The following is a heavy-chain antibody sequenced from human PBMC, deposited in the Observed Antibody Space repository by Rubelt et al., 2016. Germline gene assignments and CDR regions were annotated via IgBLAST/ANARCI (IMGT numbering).Heavy chain of an antibody. D-gene: IGHD1-7*01. CDR3: ARGGVNWNYDY. CDR2: ISYTGST. J-gene: IGHJ4*02. V-gene: IGHV4-39*07. CDR1: GGSVSATSYY. Sequence: QLHLQESGPGLVKPSETLSLTCTVSGGSVSATSYYWGWIRQPPGKGLEWIGSISYTGSTSYNPSLKSRVTISLHTSNRQFSLNLTSVTAADTAVYFCARGGVNWNYDYWGQGTLVTVSS.